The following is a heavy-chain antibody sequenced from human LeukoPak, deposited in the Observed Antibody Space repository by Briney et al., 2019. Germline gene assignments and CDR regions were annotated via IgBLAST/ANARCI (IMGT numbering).Heavy chain of an antibody. Sequence: ASVKVSCKPSGGTFSSYAISWVRQAPGQGLEWMGRIIPILGIANYAQKFQGRVTITADKSTSTAYMELSRRRSEDTAVYYCARGYRNWNDGSWFDPWGQGTLVTVSS. D-gene: IGHD1-1*01. V-gene: IGHV1-69*04. J-gene: IGHJ5*02. CDR2: IIPILGIA. CDR1: GGTFSSYA. CDR3: ARGYRNWNDGSWFDP.